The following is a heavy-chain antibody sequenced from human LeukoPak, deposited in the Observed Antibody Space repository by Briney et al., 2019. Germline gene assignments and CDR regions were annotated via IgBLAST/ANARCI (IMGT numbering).Heavy chain of an antibody. J-gene: IGHJ5*02. Sequence: VASVKVSCKTSGYTFTVYYMHWVRQAPGQGLEWMGRINPNSGGTNYAQKFQGRVTMTRDTSISTAYMELSRLRSNDTHVYYSAFEVLSSGWVAWGQGTLVTVSS. V-gene: IGHV1-2*05. CDR1: GYTFTVYY. D-gene: IGHD6-19*01. CDR3: AFEVLSSGWVA. CDR2: INPNSGGT.